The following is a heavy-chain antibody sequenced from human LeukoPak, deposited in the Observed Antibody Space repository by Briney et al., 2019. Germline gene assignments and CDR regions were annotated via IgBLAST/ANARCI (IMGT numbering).Heavy chain of an antibody. CDR3: ARNYDILTGYTGIDY. J-gene: IGHJ4*02. Sequence: ASVKVSCKASGYTFTSYGISWVRQAPGQGLEWMGWISAYNGNTNYAQKLQGRVTMTTDTSTSTAYMELRSLRSDDTAVYYCARNYDILTGYTGIDYWGQGTLVTVCS. CDR2: ISAYNGNT. CDR1: GYTFTSYG. V-gene: IGHV1-18*01. D-gene: IGHD3-9*01.